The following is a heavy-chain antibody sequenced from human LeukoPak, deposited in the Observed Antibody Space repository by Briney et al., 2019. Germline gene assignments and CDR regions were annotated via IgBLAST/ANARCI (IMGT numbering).Heavy chain of an antibody. D-gene: IGHD5-24*01. CDR3: ASMYGFGDGYNYNFHS. V-gene: IGHV4-38-2*01. J-gene: IGHJ4*02. CDR1: GGSFSGYY. CDR2: IYRSGST. Sequence: PSETLSLTCAVYGGSFSGYYWGWIRQPPGKVLEWIGSIYRSGSTYFNPSLKSRFTISVDTSKNQFSLKLGYVTAADTAVYYCASMYGFGDGYNYNFHSWGQGTLVTVSS.